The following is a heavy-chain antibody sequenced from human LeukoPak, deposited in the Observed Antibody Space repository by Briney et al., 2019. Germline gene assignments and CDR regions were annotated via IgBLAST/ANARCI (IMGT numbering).Heavy chain of an antibody. CDR3: AKDHGYCSGGSCYSHYYGMDV. V-gene: IGHV3-30*18. D-gene: IGHD2-15*01. CDR1: GFTFSSYA. CDR2: ISYDGSNK. J-gene: IGHJ6*02. Sequence: GGSLRLSCAASGFTFSSYAMSWVRQAPGKGLEWVAVISYDGSNKYYADSVKGRFTISRDNSKNTLFLQMNSLRAEDTAVYYCAKDHGYCSGGSCYSHYYGMDVWGQGTTVTVSS.